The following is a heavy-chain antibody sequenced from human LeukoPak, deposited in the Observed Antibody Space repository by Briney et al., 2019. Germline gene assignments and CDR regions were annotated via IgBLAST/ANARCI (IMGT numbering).Heavy chain of an antibody. CDR3: AKSLSDGYDY. V-gene: IGHV3-30*18. J-gene: IGHJ4*02. Sequence: GGSLRLSCAASAFTFNNYGMHWVRQAPGKGLEWVAVISYDGSYKYYTDSVKGRFTISRDNSKNTLHLQMNSLRADDTAVYYCAKSLSDGYDYWGQGTPVTVSS. D-gene: IGHD6-13*01. CDR1: AFTFNNYG. CDR2: ISYDGSYK.